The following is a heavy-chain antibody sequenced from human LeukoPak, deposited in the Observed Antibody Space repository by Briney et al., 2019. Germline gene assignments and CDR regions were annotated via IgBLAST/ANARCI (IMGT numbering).Heavy chain of an antibody. Sequence: ASVKVSCKASGGTFSSYAISWVRQAPGQGLEWMGWISAYNGNTNYAQKLQGRVTMTTDTSTSTAYMELRSLRSDDTAVYYCARVRGTRPPRAIDYWGQGTLVTVSS. J-gene: IGHJ4*02. D-gene: IGHD1-14*01. CDR2: ISAYNGNT. V-gene: IGHV1-18*01. CDR1: GGTFSSYA. CDR3: ARVRGTRPPRAIDY.